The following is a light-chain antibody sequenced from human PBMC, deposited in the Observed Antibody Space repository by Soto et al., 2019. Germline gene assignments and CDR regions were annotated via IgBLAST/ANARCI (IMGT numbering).Light chain of an antibody. CDR3: QQYNTYST. CDR1: QSISSW. V-gene: IGKV1-5*01. J-gene: IGKJ5*01. Sequence: DIQMTQSPSTLSASVVGRVTITFRASQSISSWLAWYQQKPGKAPQALIYDASSLKSGVPSRFSGNGSGTEFTLTISSLQPDDFATYYCQQYNTYSTFGQGTRLEIK. CDR2: DAS.